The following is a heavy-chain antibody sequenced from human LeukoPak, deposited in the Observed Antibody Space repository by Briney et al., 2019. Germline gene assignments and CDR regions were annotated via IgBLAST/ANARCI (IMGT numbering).Heavy chain of an antibody. Sequence: GASVKVSCKASGYTFIYYGISWVRQAPGQGLEWMGWISAYNGNTNYAQKLQGRVTMTTDTSTSTAYMELRSLRSDDTAVYYCARGSQGVWFGEYDYWGQGTRVTVSS. CDR2: ISAYNGNT. D-gene: IGHD3-10*01. CDR3: ARGSQGVWFGEYDY. J-gene: IGHJ4*02. CDR1: GYTFIYYG. V-gene: IGHV1-18*01.